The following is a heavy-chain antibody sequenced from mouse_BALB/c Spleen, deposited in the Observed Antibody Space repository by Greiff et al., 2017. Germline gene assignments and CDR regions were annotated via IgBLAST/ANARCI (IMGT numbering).Heavy chain of an antibody. CDR2: IWAGGST. J-gene: IGHJ3*01. Sequence: VNVVESGPGLVAPSQSLSITCTVSGFSLTSYGVHWVRQPPGKGLEWLGVIWAGGSTNYNSALMSRLSISKDNSKSQVFLKMNSLQTDDTAMYYCARENYYGSSYPFAYWGQGTLVTVSA. CDR3: ARENYYGSSYPFAY. CDR1: GFSLTSYG. V-gene: IGHV2-9*02. D-gene: IGHD1-1*01.